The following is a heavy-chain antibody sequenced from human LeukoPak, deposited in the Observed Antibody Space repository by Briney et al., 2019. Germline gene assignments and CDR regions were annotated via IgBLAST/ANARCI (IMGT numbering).Heavy chain of an antibody. Sequence: GASVKVSCKASGYTFTGYYMHWVRQAPGQGLEWMGWINPNSGGTNYAQKFPGRVTMTRDTSISTAYMELSRLRSDDTAVYYCARGGYCSSTSCYGAYYYYYYMDVWGKGTTVTVSS. V-gene: IGHV1-2*02. D-gene: IGHD2-2*01. J-gene: IGHJ6*03. CDR3: ARGGYCSSTSCYGAYYYYYYMDV. CDR1: GYTFTGYY. CDR2: INPNSGGT.